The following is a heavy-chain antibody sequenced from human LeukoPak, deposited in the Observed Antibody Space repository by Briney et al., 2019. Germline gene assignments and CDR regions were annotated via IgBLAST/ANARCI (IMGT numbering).Heavy chain of an antibody. CDR1: GYTFTGYY. J-gene: IGHJ5*02. D-gene: IGHD2-2*01. Sequence: VASVKVSCKASGYTFTGYYMHWVRQAPGQGLEWMGWINPNSGGTNYAQKFQGRVTMTRDTSISTAYMELSRLRSDDTAVYYCARGGSSTRTRFDPWGQGTLVTVSS. V-gene: IGHV1-2*02. CDR2: INPNSGGT. CDR3: ARGGSSTRTRFDP.